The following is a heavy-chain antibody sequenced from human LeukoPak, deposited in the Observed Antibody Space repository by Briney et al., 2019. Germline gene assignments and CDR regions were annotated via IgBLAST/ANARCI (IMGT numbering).Heavy chain of an antibody. Sequence: SETVSLTCSVSGGSITSSPYYWGWIRQSPETGLEWIGSIYYFGRPYYRPYLIDRATMPIDTSKNPVTLKLTSTTPTDIAIYYCATHKERSYFESWGQRTLVSVSS. CDR3: ATHKERSYFES. V-gene: IGHV4-39*01. D-gene: IGHD3-10*01. CDR1: GGSITSSPYY. J-gene: IGHJ4*02. CDR2: IYYFGRP.